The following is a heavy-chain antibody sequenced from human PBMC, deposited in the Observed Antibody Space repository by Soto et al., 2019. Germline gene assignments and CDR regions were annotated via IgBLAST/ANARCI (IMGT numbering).Heavy chain of an antibody. CDR3: ARGPPGTYFDY. CDR2: INHSGST. D-gene: IGHD1-7*01. V-gene: IGHV4-34*01. Sequence: PSETLSLTCAVYGGSFSGYFWTWIRQPPGKGLEWIGEINHSGSTNYNPSLKSRVTISADTSKNQFSLKLSSVTAADTALYYCARGPPGTYFDYWGQGTLVTVSS. J-gene: IGHJ4*02. CDR1: GGSFSGYF.